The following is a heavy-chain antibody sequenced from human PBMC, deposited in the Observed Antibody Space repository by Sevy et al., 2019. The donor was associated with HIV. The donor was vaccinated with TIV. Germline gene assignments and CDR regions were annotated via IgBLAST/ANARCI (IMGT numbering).Heavy chain of an antibody. CDR3: ATTYYYDSSGYYAYFQH. J-gene: IGHJ1*01. V-gene: IGHV4-4*07. Sequence: SETLSLTCTVSGGSISSYYWSWIRQPAGKGLEWIGRIYTSGSTNYNPSLKSRVTMSVDTSKNQFSLKLSSVTAADTAVYYGATTYYYDSSGYYAYFQHWGQGTLVTVSS. CDR1: GGSISSYY. D-gene: IGHD3-22*01. CDR2: IYTSGST.